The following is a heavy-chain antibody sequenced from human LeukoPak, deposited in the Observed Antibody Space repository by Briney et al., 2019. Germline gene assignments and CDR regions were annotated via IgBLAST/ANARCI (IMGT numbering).Heavy chain of an antibody. J-gene: IGHJ4*02. D-gene: IGHD1-26*01. V-gene: IGHV3-15*01. Sequence: GGSLRLSCAASGFDFSDYTMNWVRQAPGKGLEWVGRIKSKTDGGTTDYAAPVKGRFTISRDDSKNTLYLQMNSLKTEDTAVYYCTSGSYGWYYFDYWGQGTLVTVSS. CDR3: TSGSYGWYYFDY. CDR2: IKSKTDGGTT. CDR1: GFDFSDYT.